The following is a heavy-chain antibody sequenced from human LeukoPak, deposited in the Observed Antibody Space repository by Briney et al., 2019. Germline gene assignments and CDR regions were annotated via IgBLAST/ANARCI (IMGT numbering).Heavy chain of an antibody. CDR2: INSDGSST. CDR3: ARDGPDSSGYYYFDY. V-gene: IGHV3-74*01. D-gene: IGHD3-22*01. CDR1: GFTFRSYW. Sequence: PGGSLRLSCAASGFTFRSYWMHWVRQAPGKGLVWVSRINSDGSSTSYADSVKGRFTISRDNAKNTLYLQMNSLRAEDTAVYYCARDGPDSSGYYYFDYWGQGTLVTVSS. J-gene: IGHJ4*02.